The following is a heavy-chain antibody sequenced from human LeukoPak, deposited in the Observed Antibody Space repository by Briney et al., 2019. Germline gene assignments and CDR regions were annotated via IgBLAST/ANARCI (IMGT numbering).Heavy chain of an antibody. CDR2: ISSSSSYI. J-gene: IGHJ4*02. Sequence: PGGSLRLSCAASGFTFSSYSMNWVRQAPGKGLEWVSSISSSSSYIYYADSVKGRFTISRDNAKNSLYPQMNSLRAEDTAVYYCARGVGATTSDYWGQGTLVTVSS. V-gene: IGHV3-21*01. CDR1: GFTFSSYS. D-gene: IGHD1-26*01. CDR3: ARGVGATTSDY.